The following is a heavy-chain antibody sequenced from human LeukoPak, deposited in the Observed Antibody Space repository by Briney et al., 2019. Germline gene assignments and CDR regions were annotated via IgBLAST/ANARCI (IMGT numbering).Heavy chain of an antibody. V-gene: IGHV3-21*01. J-gene: IGHJ4*02. CDR3: AGGHSSSWYYFDY. CDR1: GFTFSSYS. CDR2: ISSSSSYI. D-gene: IGHD6-13*01. Sequence: GGSLRLSCAASGFTFSSYSMNRVRQAPGKGLEWVSSISSSSSYIYYADSVKGRFTISRDNAKNSLYLQMNSLRAEDTAVYYCAGGHSSSWYYFDYWGQGTLVTVSS.